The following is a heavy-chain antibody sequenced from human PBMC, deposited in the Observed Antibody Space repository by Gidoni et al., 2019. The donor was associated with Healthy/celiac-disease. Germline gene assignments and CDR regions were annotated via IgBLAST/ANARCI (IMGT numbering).Heavy chain of an antibody. D-gene: IGHD2-2*01. J-gene: IGHJ6*02. CDR2: MNPNSGNT. Sequence: QVQLVQSGAEVKQPGASVKVSCKASGYTFPSYDINWVRQATGQGREWMGRMNPNSGNTGYEQKCQGRVTMTRNTYISTAYMELSSLRSEDTAVYDCARTICSSTSCFALDVGGQGTTVTVSS. CDR1: GYTFPSYD. V-gene: IGHV1-8*01. CDR3: ARTICSSTSCFALDV.